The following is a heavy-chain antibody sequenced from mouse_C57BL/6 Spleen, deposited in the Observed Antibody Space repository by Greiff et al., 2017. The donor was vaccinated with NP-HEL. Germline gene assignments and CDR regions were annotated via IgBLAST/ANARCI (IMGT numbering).Heavy chain of an antibody. CDR2: IHPNSGST. V-gene: IGHV1-64*01. J-gene: IGHJ4*01. CDR3: ARELGCRRVDLDD. CDR1: GYTFTSYW. Sequence: QVQLQQPGAELVKPGASVKLSCKASGYTFTSYWMHWVKQRPGQGLEWIGMIHPNSGSTNYNEKFKSKATLTVDKSSSTAYMQLSSLTSEDSAVYYCARELGCRRVDLDDWGKGTSVTVSS. D-gene: IGHD4-1*01.